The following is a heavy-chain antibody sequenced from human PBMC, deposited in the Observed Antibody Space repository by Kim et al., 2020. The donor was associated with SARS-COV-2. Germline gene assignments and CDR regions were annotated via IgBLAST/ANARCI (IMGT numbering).Heavy chain of an antibody. CDR1: GFTFSSYG. Sequence: GGSLRLSCAASGFTFSSYGMHWVRQAPGKGLEWVAVISYDGSNNYYADSVKGRFTISRDNSKNTLYLQMNSLRAEDTAVYYCARDPRSDDTKFDYWGQGTLVTVSS. J-gene: IGHJ4*02. CDR2: ISYDGSNN. V-gene: IGHV3-33*05. CDR3: ARDPRSDDTKFDY. D-gene: IGHD1-26*01.